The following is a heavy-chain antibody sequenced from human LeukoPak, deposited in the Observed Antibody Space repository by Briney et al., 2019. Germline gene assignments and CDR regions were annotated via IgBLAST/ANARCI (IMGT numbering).Heavy chain of an antibody. Sequence: LSLTCTVSGGSISSGGYYWSWIRQPPGKGLEWIGYIYHSGSTYYNPSLKSRVTISVDRSKNQFSLKLSSVTAADTAVYYCARSFGVVNPPDYWGQGTLVTVSS. D-gene: IGHD3-3*01. CDR2: IYHSGST. CDR1: GGSISSGGYY. V-gene: IGHV4-30-2*01. CDR3: ARSFGVVNPPDY. J-gene: IGHJ4*02.